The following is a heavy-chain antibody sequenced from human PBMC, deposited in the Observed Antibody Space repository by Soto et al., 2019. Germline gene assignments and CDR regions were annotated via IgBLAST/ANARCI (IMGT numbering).Heavy chain of an antibody. V-gene: IGHV4-59*01. J-gene: IGHJ3*02. Sequence: PSETLSLTCTVSGGSISSYYWSWIRQPPGKGLEWIGYIYYSGSTNYNPSLKSRVTISVDTSKNQFSLKLSSVTAADTAVYYCARGGYYDSSGYSGDAFDIWGQGTMVTVS. CDR3: ARGGYYDSSGYSGDAFDI. CDR2: IYYSGST. CDR1: GGSISSYY. D-gene: IGHD3-22*01.